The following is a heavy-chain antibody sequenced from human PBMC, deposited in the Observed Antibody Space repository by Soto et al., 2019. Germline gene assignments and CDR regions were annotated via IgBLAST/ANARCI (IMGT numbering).Heavy chain of an antibody. CDR1: GGTFSSYA. CDR3: ARELLSGSYHHSYLDY. CDR2: IIPIFGTA. J-gene: IGHJ4*02. V-gene: IGHV1-69*13. Sequence: SVKVSCKASGGTFSSYAISWVRQAPGQGLEWMGGIIPIFGTANYAQKFQGRVTITADESTSTAYMELSSLRSEDTAVYYCARELLSGSYHHSYLDYWGQGTLVTVSS. D-gene: IGHD1-26*01.